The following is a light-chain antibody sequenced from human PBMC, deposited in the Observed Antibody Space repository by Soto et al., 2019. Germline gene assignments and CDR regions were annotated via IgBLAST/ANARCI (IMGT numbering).Light chain of an antibody. V-gene: IGLV2-8*01. CDR2: DVS. CDR3: SSYGGSNRFVV. CDR1: SSDVGGYNY. Sequence: QSALTQPPSASGSPGQSVTISCTGTSSDVGGYNYVSWYQYYPGKAPKLIIYDVSKRPSGVPDRISGSKSGNTASLTVSGLQAEDEAEYYCSSYGGSNRFVVFGGGTKLT. J-gene: IGLJ2*01.